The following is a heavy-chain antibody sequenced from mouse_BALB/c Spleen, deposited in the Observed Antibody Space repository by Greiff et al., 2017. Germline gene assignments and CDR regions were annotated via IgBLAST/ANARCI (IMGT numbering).Heavy chain of an antibody. CDR3: ARHPIYYDYGYWYFDV. D-gene: IGHD2-4*01. V-gene: IGHV5-12-1*01. Sequence: EVKLEESGGGLVKPGGSLKLSCAASGFAFSSYDMSWVRQTPEKRLEWVAYISSGGGSTYYPDTVKGRFTISRDNAKNTLYLQMSSLKSEDTAMYYCARHPIYYDYGYWYFDVWGAGTTVTVSS. CDR2: ISSGGGST. CDR1: GFAFSSYD. J-gene: IGHJ1*01.